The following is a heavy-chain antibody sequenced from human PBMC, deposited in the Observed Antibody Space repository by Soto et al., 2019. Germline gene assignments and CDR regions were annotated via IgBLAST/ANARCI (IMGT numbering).Heavy chain of an antibody. CDR2: ISSSSSTI. D-gene: IGHD3-3*01. J-gene: IGHJ6*03. Sequence: PGGSLRLSCAASGFTFSSYSMNWVRQAPGKGLEWVSYISSSSSTIYYADSVKGRFTISRDNAKNSLYLQMNSLRAEDTAVYYCARGEGGITIFGVVITQNYYYYYMDVWGKGTTVTVSS. CDR1: GFTFSSYS. V-gene: IGHV3-48*01. CDR3: ARGEGGITIFGVVITQNYYYYYMDV.